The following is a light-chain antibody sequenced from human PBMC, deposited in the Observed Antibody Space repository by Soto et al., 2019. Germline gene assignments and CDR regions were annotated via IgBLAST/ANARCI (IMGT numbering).Light chain of an antibody. J-gene: IGKJ1*01. CDR1: QSLVYSDDNTY. CDR2: QIS. Sequence: DVVLTQTPLSSTVTLGQPASISCRSSQSLVYSDDNTYLSWLQQRPGQPPRLLIYQISNRFSGVPDRFSGSGAGTDFTLKISRVEAEDVGVYYCMQFAHFPRTFGQGTKLE. CDR3: MQFAHFPRT. V-gene: IGKV2-24*01.